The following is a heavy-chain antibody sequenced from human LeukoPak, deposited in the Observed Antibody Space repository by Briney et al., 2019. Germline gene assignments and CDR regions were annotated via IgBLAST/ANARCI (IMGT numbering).Heavy chain of an antibody. D-gene: IGHD3-22*01. Sequence: PGRSLRLSCAASGFTFSRNGMHWVRQAPGKGLEWVALIWYDGSKTYYADSAKGRFTISRDNSKNTLYLQMDSLRAEDTAVYYCARLWGDGSGYLDYWGQGTLVTVSS. J-gene: IGHJ4*02. V-gene: IGHV3-33*01. CDR3: ARLWGDGSGYLDY. CDR2: IWYDGSKT. CDR1: GFTFSRNG.